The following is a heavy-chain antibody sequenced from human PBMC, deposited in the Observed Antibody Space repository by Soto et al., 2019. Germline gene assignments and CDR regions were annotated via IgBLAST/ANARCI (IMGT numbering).Heavy chain of an antibody. CDR2: IFYTGST. J-gene: IGHJ4*02. D-gene: IGHD3-10*01. CDR1: GVSITNYY. V-gene: IGHV4-59*08. Sequence: PSETLSLTCTVSGVSITNYYWNWILQAPWKGLEWIGYIFYTGSTNYNPSLKSRVTISVDTSENQFSLKLSSVTAADTAVYFCARSPSMICVVILDWSGKRMLVTV. CDR3: ARSPSMICVVILDW.